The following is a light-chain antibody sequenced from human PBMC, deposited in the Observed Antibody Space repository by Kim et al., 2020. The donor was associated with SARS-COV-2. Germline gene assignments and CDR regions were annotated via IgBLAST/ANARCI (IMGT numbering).Light chain of an antibody. CDR2: QDS. Sequence: GYTGQTASITCSGDKLGDEYACWYQQKPGQSPVLVIYQDSKRPSGIPERFSGSDSGNTATLTISGTQAMDEADYYCQAWDSSTVVFGGGTQLTVL. CDR1: KLGDEY. V-gene: IGLV3-1*01. CDR3: QAWDSSTVV. J-gene: IGLJ2*01.